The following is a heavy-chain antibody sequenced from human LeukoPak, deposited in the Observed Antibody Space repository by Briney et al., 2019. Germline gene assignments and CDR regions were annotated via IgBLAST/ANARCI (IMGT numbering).Heavy chain of an antibody. CDR1: GFTFSSYT. Sequence: GGSLRLSCAASGFTFSSYTMSWVRQTPGKVLEWVTSTRGSGGSTYYADSVKGRFTISRDTSKNTLYLQMNSLRAEDTAVYYCVRDRDWAFDYWGQGILVTVSS. J-gene: IGHJ4*02. D-gene: IGHD2-21*01. V-gene: IGHV3-23*01. CDR3: VRDRDWAFDY. CDR2: TRGSGGST.